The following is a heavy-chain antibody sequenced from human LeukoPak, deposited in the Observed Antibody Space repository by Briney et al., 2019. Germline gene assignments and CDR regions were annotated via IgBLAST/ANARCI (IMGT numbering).Heavy chain of an antibody. V-gene: IGHV3-48*04. J-gene: IGHJ4*02. CDR1: GFTFVDYG. CDR2: ISSSSSTI. CDR3: ASTSRAFLEWLLFDY. D-gene: IGHD3-3*02. Sequence: GGSLRLSCATSGFTFVDYGLSWVRRAPGKGLEWVSYISSSSSTIYYADSVKGRFTISRDNAKNSLYLQMNSLRAEDTAVYYCASTSRAFLEWLLFDYWGQGTLVTVSS.